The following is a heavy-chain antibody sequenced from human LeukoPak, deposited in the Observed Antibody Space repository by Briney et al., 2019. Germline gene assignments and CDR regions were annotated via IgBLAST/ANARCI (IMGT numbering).Heavy chain of an antibody. CDR3: VKESRVVRGVIMDAFDM. Sequence: GGSLRLSCSASGFTCSSYAMHWVRQAPGQGLEYVSGIRINGGSTDYADSVKGRFTISRDNSKNTVYLQMSSLRAEDTAVYYCVKESRVVRGVIMDAFDMWGQGTMVTVSS. CDR2: IRINGGST. J-gene: IGHJ3*02. D-gene: IGHD3-10*01. V-gene: IGHV3-64D*06. CDR1: GFTCSSYA.